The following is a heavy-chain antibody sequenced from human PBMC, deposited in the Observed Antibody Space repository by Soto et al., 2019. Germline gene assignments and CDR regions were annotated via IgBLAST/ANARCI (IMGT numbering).Heavy chain of an antibody. J-gene: IGHJ6*02. V-gene: IGHV4-4*07. D-gene: IGHD2-2*01. CDR1: GGSNSSYY. CDR3: ARGNCSSPNCYSFSGYYGMDV. Sequence: KPSETLSLTCTVSGGSNSSYYWSWIRQPAGKGLEWIGRIYTSGSTNYNPSLKSRVTMSLDTSKNQFSLKLTSVTAADTALYYCARGNCSSPNCYSFSGYYGMDVWGQGTTVTVSS. CDR2: IYTSGST.